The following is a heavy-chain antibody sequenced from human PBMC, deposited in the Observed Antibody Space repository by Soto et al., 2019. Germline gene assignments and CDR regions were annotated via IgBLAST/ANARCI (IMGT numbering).Heavy chain of an antibody. CDR2: ISSSSSYI. CDR3: ARSTSQYYGDSLKPNDAFDI. Sequence: GGSLRLSCAASGFTFSSYSMNWVRQAPGKGLEWVSSISSSSSYIYYADSVKGRFTISRDNAKNSLYLQMNSLRAEDTAVYYCARSTSQYYGDSLKPNDAFDIWGQGTMVTVSS. J-gene: IGHJ3*02. D-gene: IGHD4-17*01. CDR1: GFTFSSYS. V-gene: IGHV3-21*01.